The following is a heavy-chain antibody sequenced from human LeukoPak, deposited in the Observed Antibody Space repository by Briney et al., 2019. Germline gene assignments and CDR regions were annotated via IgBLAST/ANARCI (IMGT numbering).Heavy chain of an antibody. CDR2: ISYDGSNK. Sequence: GGSLRLSCAASGFTFSSYAMHWARQAPGKGLEWVAVISYDGSNKYYADSVKGRFTISRDNSKNTLYLQVNSLRAEDTAVYYCARGATSVLLWYWGQGTLVTVSS. J-gene: IGHJ4*02. D-gene: IGHD2/OR15-2a*01. V-gene: IGHV3-30-3*01. CDR1: GFTFSSYA. CDR3: ARGATSVLLWY.